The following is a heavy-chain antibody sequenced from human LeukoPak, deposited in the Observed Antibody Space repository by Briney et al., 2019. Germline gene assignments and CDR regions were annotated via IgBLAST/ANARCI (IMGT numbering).Heavy chain of an antibody. CDR1: GGSISSYY. V-gene: IGHV4-59*01. Sequence: SETLSLTCTVSGGSISSYYWSWIRQPPGKGLEWIGYIYYSGSTNYNPSLKSRVTISVDTSKNQFSLKLSSVTAADTAVYYCVRGSIAARFDYWGQGTLVTVSS. D-gene: IGHD6-6*01. J-gene: IGHJ4*02. CDR3: VRGSIAARFDY. CDR2: IYYSGST.